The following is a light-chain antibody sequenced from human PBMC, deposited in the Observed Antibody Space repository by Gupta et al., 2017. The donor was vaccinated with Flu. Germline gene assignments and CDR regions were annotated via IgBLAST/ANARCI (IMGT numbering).Light chain of an antibody. J-gene: IGKJ5*01. Sequence: GERATLSCRASQSVSSNLAWYQQKLGQAPRLLSYGASTRGTGIPARFSGSGSGTEFTLTISSLESEDFAVYYCQQYNNWSSFGQGTRLEIK. CDR1: QSVSSN. V-gene: IGKV3-15*01. CDR2: GAS. CDR3: QQYNNWSS.